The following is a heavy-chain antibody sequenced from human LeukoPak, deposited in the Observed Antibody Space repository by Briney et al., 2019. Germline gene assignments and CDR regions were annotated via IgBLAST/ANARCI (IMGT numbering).Heavy chain of an antibody. J-gene: IGHJ6*03. Sequence: SQTLSLTCTVSGGSISSGDYYWSWIRQPPGKGLEWIGYIYYSGSTYYNPSLKSRVTISVDTSKNQFSLKLSSVTAADTAVYYCARITIFGVPDYMDVWGKGTTVTVSS. D-gene: IGHD3-3*01. CDR1: GGSISSGDYY. V-gene: IGHV4-30-4*08. CDR3: ARITIFGVPDYMDV. CDR2: IYYSGST.